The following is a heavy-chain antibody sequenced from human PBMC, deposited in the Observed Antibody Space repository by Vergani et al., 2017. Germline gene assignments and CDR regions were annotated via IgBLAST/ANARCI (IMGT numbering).Heavy chain of an antibody. J-gene: IGHJ3*02. V-gene: IGHV4-39*02. CDR2: IYYSGST. CDR1: GGSISSSSYY. CDR3: ARDIEGYYVWRTPRGDAFDI. Sequence: QLQLQESGPGLVKPSETLSLTCTVSGGSISSSSYYWGWIRQPPGKGLEWIGSIYYSGSTYYNPSLKSRVTISVDTSKNQFSLKLSSVTAADTAVYYCARDIEGYYVWRTPRGDAFDIWGQGTMVTVSS. D-gene: IGHD3-10*02.